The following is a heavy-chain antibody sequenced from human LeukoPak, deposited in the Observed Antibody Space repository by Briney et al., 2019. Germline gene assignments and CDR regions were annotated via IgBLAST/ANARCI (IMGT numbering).Heavy chain of an antibody. CDR2: INHSGST. V-gene: IGHV4-34*01. CDR1: GGSFSGYY. D-gene: IGHD4/OR15-4a*01. CDR3: ARGPPPMAMVYYFDY. Sequence: SETLSLTCAVYGGSFSGYYWSWIRQPPGKGLEWIGEINHSGSTNYNPSLKSRVTISVDTSKNQFSLKLSSVTAADTAVYYCARGPPPMAMVYYFDYWGQGTLVTVSS. J-gene: IGHJ4*02.